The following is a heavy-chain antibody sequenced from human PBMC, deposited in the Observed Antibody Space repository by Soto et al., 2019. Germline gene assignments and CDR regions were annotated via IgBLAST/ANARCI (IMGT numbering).Heavy chain of an antibody. V-gene: IGHV4-30-4*01. CDR3: ASAGYSSSWYVPFDY. CDR2: IYYSGST. Sequence: SETLSLTCTVSGGSISSGDYYWSWIRQPPGKGLEWIGYIYYSGSTYYNPSLKSRVTISVDTSKNQFSLKLSSVTAAGTAVYYCASAGYSSSWYVPFDYWGQGTLVTVSS. J-gene: IGHJ4*02. D-gene: IGHD6-13*01. CDR1: GGSISSGDYY.